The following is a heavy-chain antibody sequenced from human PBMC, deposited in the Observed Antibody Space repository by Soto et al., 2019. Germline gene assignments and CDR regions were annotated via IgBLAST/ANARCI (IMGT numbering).Heavy chain of an antibody. CDR2: IYWDDDK. V-gene: IGHV2-5*02. CDR3: KTSRWGGDCLRSYASHYYYGVDV. J-gene: IGHJ6*02. D-gene: IGHD2-21*02. Sequence: QITLKESGPTLVKPTQTLTLTCTFSGFSLSTGGVGVGWIRQPPGKALEWLALIYWDDDKRYTPSLRSRLTNTKETPKNPGVPKKTNMDPVDTATYYFKTSRWGGDCLRSYASHYYYGVDVWGQGTTVTVSS. CDR1: GFSLSTGGVG.